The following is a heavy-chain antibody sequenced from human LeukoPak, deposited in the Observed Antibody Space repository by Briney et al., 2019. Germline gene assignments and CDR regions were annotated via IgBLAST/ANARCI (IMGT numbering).Heavy chain of an antibody. CDR1: GGSMSSSSYY. J-gene: IGHJ4*02. Sequence: SETLSLTCTVSGGSMSSSSYYWGWIRQPPGQGLEWIGNIYYSGNTYYNPSLNNRVTISVDTSKNQFSLKLSSVTAADTSVYYCARDAKYDSWSGYSTDYFDYWGQGTLVTVSS. CDR2: IYYSGNT. V-gene: IGHV4-39*07. D-gene: IGHD3-3*01. CDR3: ARDAKYDSWSGYSTDYFDY.